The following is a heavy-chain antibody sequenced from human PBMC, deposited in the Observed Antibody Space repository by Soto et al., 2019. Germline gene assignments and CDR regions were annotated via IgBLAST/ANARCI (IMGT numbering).Heavy chain of an antibody. Sequence: GGSLRLSCAASGFTFDDYAMHWVRQAPGKGLEWVSGISWNSGSIGYADSVKGRFTISRDNAKNSLYLQMNSLRAEDTALYYCAKDMERNHAYYYYYMDVWGKGTTVTVSS. J-gene: IGHJ6*03. CDR3: AKDMERNHAYYYYYMDV. CDR1: GFTFDDYA. CDR2: ISWNSGSI. D-gene: IGHD1-1*01. V-gene: IGHV3-9*01.